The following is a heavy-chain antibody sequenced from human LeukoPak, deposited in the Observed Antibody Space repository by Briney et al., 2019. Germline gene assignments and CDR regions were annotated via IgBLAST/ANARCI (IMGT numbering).Heavy chain of an antibody. V-gene: IGHV1-18*01. CDR2: ISAYNGNT. D-gene: IGHD2/OR15-2a*01. Sequence: ASVKVSCKASGYTFTSYGISWVRQAPGQGLEWMGWISAYNGNTNYAQKLQGRVTMTTDTSTSTAYMELRSLRSDDTAVYYCARVKYQVIRYYYGMDVWGQGTTVTVSS. CDR3: ARVKYQVIRYYYGMDV. CDR1: GYTFTSYG. J-gene: IGHJ6*02.